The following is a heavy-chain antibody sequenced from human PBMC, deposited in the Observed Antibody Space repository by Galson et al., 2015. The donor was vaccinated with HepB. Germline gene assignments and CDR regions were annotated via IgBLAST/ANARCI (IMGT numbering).Heavy chain of an antibody. D-gene: IGHD6-19*01. CDR2: ISGSGGST. CDR1: GFSFSSYA. Sequence: SLRLSCAASGFSFSSYAMSWVRQAPGKGLEWVSGISGSGGSTDYADSVKGRFTISRDNSKNTLYLQMSSLRAEDTAVYYCAKRRAGDLWGQGTMVTVSS. V-gene: IGHV3-23*01. CDR3: AKRRAGDL. J-gene: IGHJ3*01.